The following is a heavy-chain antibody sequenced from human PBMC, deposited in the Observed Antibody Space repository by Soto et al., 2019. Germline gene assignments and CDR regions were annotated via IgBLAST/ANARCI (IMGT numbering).Heavy chain of an antibody. CDR1: AFTHSSYE. Sequence: PGLSMRRSCVASAFTHSSYEKNWVRQAPGRGLEWVSYITSGGSTIYYAGSVKGRFTMSRDNAKNSLYLQMNSLRAEDTAVYYCAREAPDAFDYWGQGTPVTVSS. V-gene: IGHV3-48*03. D-gene: IGHD6-6*01. CDR2: ITSGGSTI. J-gene: IGHJ4*02. CDR3: AREAPDAFDY.